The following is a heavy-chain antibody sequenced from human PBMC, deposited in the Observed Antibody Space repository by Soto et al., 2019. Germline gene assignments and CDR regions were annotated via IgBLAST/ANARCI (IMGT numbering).Heavy chain of an antibody. V-gene: IGHV4-31*03. CDR1: GGSISSGGYY. CDR3: ARGEMVYYYYMDV. CDR2: IYYSGST. J-gene: IGHJ6*03. Sequence: SETLSLTCTVSGGSISSGGYYWSWIRQHPGKGLEWIGYIYYSGSTYYNPSLKSRVTISVDTSRNQFSLKLSSVTAADTAVYYCARGEMVYYYYMDVWGKGTTVTVSS. D-gene: IGHD2-8*01.